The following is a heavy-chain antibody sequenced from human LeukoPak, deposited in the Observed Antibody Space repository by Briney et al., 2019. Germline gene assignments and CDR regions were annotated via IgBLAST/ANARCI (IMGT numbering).Heavy chain of an antibody. J-gene: IGHJ4*02. CDR1: GYTFTSYD. V-gene: IGHV1-8*01. Sequence: GASVTVSFTSSGYTFTSYDINWVRQATGQGLEWMGWMNPNSSNTGYVQKFQGRVTLTRNTSISAAYMELSSLRSEDTAVYYRAKRGVVIRVILVGFHKEAYYFDPWGQGALDTVSS. D-gene: IGHD3-22*01. CDR2: MNPNSSNT. CDR3: AKRGVVIRVILVGFHKEAYYFDP.